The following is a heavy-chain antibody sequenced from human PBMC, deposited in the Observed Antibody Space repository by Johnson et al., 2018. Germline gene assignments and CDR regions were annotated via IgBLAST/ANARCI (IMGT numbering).Heavy chain of an antibody. D-gene: IGHD3-16*01. Sequence: EVQLVESGGGLVQPGGSLRLSCAASGFTLSYYDMHWVRQVTGKGLEWVSAIGSAGDPYHAGSVKGRFNFSRESAKSSLYLRMNSLRVGDTAVYYCVRSNMTHASMDVWGKGTTVTVS. CDR2: IGSAGDP. CDR1: GFTLSYYD. J-gene: IGHJ6*03. CDR3: VRSNMTHASMDV. V-gene: IGHV3-13*04.